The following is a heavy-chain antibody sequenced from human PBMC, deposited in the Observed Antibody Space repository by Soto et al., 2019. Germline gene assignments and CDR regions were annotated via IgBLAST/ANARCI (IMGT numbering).Heavy chain of an antibody. CDR1: GYRFTGYW. CDR2: IDPSDSYT. CDR3: AGTPVRGWYNWFDP. J-gene: IGHJ5*02. V-gene: IGHV5-10-1*01. D-gene: IGHD2-15*01. Sequence: PVELPKISCKGSGYRFTGYWISWVRQMPGKGLEWMGRIDPSDSYTNYSPSFQGHVTISADKSISTAYLQWSSLKASDTAMYYCAGTPVRGWYNWFDPWGQGTLVTVSS.